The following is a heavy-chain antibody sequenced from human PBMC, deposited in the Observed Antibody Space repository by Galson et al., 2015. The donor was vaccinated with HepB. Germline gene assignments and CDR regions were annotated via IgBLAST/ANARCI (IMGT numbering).Heavy chain of an antibody. D-gene: IGHD4-17*01. CDR2: INGSGDST. CDR1: GLTFSAYT. J-gene: IGHJ4*02. V-gene: IGHV3-23*01. CDR3: AKSFPSYDYGDYGVY. Sequence: SLRLSCAASGLTFSAYTMSWVRQAPAKGLEWVSDINGSGDSTYYADSVKGRFTISRDNSKNTLYLQMNSLRVEDTAVYYCAKSFPSYDYGDYGVYWGQGTLVTVSS.